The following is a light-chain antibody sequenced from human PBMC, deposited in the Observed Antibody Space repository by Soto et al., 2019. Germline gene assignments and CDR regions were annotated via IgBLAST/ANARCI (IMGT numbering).Light chain of an antibody. V-gene: IGKV1-39*01. J-gene: IGKJ5*01. Sequence: DIQGTQSPSSLSASVGDRVTITCRASQSISRHLNWYQQKPGKAPKLLINIASSLQSGVPSRFSGSGSGTDFTLTISNVQPEDFATYYCQQTYSTPQPFGQGTRLEIK. CDR2: IAS. CDR1: QSISRH. CDR3: QQTYSTPQP.